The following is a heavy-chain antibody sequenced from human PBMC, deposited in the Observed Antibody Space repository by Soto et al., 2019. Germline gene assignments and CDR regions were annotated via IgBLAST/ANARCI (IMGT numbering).Heavy chain of an antibody. Sequence: GSLRLSCAASGFTFSSYSMNWVRQAPGKGLEWVSSISSSSSYIYYADSVKGRFTISRDNAKNSLYLQMNSLRAEDTAVYYCAREAWVDCTNGVCYTRGYYYYGMDVWAKGPRSPSP. D-gene: IGHD2-8*01. V-gene: IGHV3-21*01. CDR2: ISSSSSYI. J-gene: IGHJ6*02. CDR1: GFTFSSYS. CDR3: AREAWVDCTNGVCYTRGYYYYGMDV.